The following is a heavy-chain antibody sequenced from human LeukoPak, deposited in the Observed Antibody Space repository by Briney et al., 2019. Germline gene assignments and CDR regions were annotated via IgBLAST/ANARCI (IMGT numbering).Heavy chain of an antibody. CDR1: GFTFSSYG. V-gene: IGHV3-30*02. CDR3: AKESVGEFGYGYFPPDY. D-gene: IGHD5-18*01. CDR2: IRYDGSNK. J-gene: IGHJ4*02. Sequence: HPGGSLRLSCAASGFTFSSYGMHWVRQAPGKGLEWVAFIRYDGSNKYYADSVKGRFTISRDNSKNTLYLQMNSLRAEDTAVYYCAKESVGEFGYGYFPPDYWGQGTLVTVSS.